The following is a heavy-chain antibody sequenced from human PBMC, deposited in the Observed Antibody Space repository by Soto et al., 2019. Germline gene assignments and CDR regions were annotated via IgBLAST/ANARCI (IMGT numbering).Heavy chain of an antibody. CDR1: GFTFSSYS. CDR2: ISSSSSYI. J-gene: IGHJ4*02. D-gene: IGHD2-15*01. CDR3: ARDFGDVVVVAATPGYFDY. V-gene: IGHV3-21*01. Sequence: SGGSLRLSCAASGFTFSSYSMNWVRQAPGKGPEWVSSISSSSSYIYYADSVKGRFTISRDNAKNSLYLQMNSLRAEDTAVYYCARDFGDVVVVAATPGYFDYWGQGTLVTVSS.